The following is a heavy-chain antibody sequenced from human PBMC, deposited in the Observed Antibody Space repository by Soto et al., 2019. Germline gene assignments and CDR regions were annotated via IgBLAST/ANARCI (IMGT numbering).Heavy chain of an antibody. CDR1: GGFISSSNW. CDR3: AREDDSSGYYSPHFDH. D-gene: IGHD3-22*01. CDR2: IYHSGST. Sequence: SETLSVTCAISGGFISSSNWWSWVRQPAGKGLEWIGEIYHSGSTNYNPSLKSRVTISVDKSKNQFSLKLSSVTAADTAVYYCAREDDSSGYYSPHFDHWGHGTLVTVPS. V-gene: IGHV4-4*02. J-gene: IGHJ4*01.